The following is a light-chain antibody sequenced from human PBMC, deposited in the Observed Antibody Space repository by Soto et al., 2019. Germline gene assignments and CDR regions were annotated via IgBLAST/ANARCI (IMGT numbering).Light chain of an antibody. CDR3: LQTKQLPLT. J-gene: IGKJ1*01. CDR2: EVS. V-gene: IGKV2D-29*01. CDR1: QSLLHSVGKTY. Sequence: DVVMTQTPLSLSVTPGQSASISCKSSQSLLHSVGKTYLYWYLQRPGQPPQLLMYEVSNRFSGVPERFSGSGSGTDFTLEISRVEAEDVGLYSCLQTKQLPLTFGHGTKVDIK.